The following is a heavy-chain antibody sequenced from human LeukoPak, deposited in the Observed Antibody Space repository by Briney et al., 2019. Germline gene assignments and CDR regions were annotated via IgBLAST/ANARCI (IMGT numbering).Heavy chain of an antibody. CDR3: ARHSSGYYSWFDP. CDR1: GGSISSYY. V-gene: IGHV4-4*09. D-gene: IGHD3-22*01. J-gene: IGHJ5*02. CDR2: IYTSGST. Sequence: PSETLSLTCTVSGGSISSYYWSWIRQPPGKGLEWIGYIYTSGSTNYNPSLKSRVTISVDTSKNQFSLKLSSVTAADTAVYYCARHSSGYYSWFDPWGQGTLVPVSS.